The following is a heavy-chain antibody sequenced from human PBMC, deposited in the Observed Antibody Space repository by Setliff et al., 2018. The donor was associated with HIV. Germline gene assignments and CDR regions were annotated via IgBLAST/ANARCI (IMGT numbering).Heavy chain of an antibody. CDR1: GFTFSSYS. D-gene: IGHD3-22*01. CDR2: ISSSSSYI. V-gene: IGHV3-21*04. J-gene: IGHJ3*02. CDR3: AKGYYYDRVEGFDI. Sequence: LRFSCAASGFTFSSYSMNWVRQAPGKGLEWVSSISSSSSYIYYADSVKGRFTISRDNSKNTLYLQMNSLRAEDTAIYYCAKGYYYDRVEGFDIWGQGTMVTVSS.